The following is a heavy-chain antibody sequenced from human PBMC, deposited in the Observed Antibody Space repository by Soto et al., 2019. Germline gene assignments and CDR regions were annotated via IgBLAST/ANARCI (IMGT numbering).Heavy chain of an antibody. V-gene: IGHV4-59*01. J-gene: IGHJ5*02. Sequence: PSETLSLTCTLSGGSISSYYWSWIRQPPGKGLEWIGYIYYSGSTNYNPSLKSRVTISVDTSKNQFSLKLSSVTAADTAVYYCARGGITGTTFDPWGQGTLVTVSS. CDR1: GGSISSYY. CDR3: ARGGITGTTFDP. CDR2: IYYSGST. D-gene: IGHD1-7*01.